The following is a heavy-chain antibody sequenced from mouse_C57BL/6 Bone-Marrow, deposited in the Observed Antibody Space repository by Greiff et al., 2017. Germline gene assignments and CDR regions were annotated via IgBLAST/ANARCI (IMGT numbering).Heavy chain of an antibody. J-gene: IGHJ4*01. CDR3: AREYADAMDY. V-gene: IGHV3-6*01. CDR2: ISYDGSN. CDR1: GYSITSGYY. Sequence: DVKLQESGPGLVKPSQSLSLTCSVTGYSITSGYYWNWIRQFPGNKLEWMGYISYDGSNNYNPSLKNRISITRDTSKNQFFLKLNSVTTEDTATYYCAREYADAMDYWGQGTSVTVSS.